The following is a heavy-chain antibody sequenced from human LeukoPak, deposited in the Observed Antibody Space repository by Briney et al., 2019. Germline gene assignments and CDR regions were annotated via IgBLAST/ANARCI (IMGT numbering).Heavy chain of an antibody. Sequence: PSETLSLTCAVYGGSFSGYYWSWIRQSPGKGLEWIGEINHSGSTNYNPSLKSRVTMSVDTSKNQFSLKLSSVTAADTAVYYCARDFPKYYYDSSGPYNWFDPWGQGTLVTVSS. CDR3: ARDFPKYYYDSSGPYNWFDP. CDR1: GGSFSGYY. D-gene: IGHD3-22*01. CDR2: INHSGST. J-gene: IGHJ5*02. V-gene: IGHV4-34*01.